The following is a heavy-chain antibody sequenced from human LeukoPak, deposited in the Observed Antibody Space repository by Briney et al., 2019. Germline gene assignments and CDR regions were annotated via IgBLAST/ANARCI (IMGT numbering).Heavy chain of an antibody. CDR3: ARGGTNLYSGSYPYDY. CDR2: IKQDGSEE. CDR1: GFTLSGYE. J-gene: IGHJ4*02. V-gene: IGHV3-7*01. D-gene: IGHD1-26*01. Sequence: GGSLRLSCAASGFTLSGYEMNWVRQAPGKGLEWVANIKQDGSEEYYIDSVKGRFTSSRDNAKNTLYLEMNSLRAEDTAVYYCARGGTNLYSGSYPYDYWGQGTLVTVSS.